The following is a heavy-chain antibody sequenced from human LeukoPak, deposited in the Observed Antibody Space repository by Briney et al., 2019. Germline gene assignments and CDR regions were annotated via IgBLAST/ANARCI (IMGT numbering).Heavy chain of an antibody. D-gene: IGHD4-17*01. V-gene: IGHV3-66*01. CDR3: GGLNFGDDY. Sequence: GGSLRLSCAASGFTVSSKYINWVRQAPGKGLEWVSLIYGSTSADSADSATGIFTISRDNSMNTVYLQMNSLRAEDNAVDYYGGLNFGDDYWGQGTLVAVSS. CDR1: GFTVSSKY. CDR2: IYGSTSA. J-gene: IGHJ4*02.